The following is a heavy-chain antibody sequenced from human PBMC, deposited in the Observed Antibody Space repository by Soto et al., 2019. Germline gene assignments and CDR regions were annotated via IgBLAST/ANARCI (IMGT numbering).Heavy chain of an antibody. Sequence: EVQLLESGGGLVQPGGSLRLSCAASGFTFSSYAMSWVRQAPGKGLEWVSAISGSGGSTYYADSVKGRFTISRDNSKNTQYRQMSGLRAEDTAVYYGAVSPYCSGLYDWYFDLWGRGTLVTGSS. CDR3: AVSPYCSGLYDWYFDL. CDR2: ISGSGGST. J-gene: IGHJ2*01. CDR1: GFTFSSYA. D-gene: IGHD6-19*01. V-gene: IGHV3-23*01.